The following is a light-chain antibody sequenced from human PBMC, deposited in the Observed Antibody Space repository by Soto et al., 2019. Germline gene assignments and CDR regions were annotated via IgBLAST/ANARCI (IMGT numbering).Light chain of an antibody. CDR1: TSNIGNNY. Sequence: QSVLTQPPSVSAATGQKVTISCSGSTSNIGNNYVSWYQQHPGKAPKLMIYEVSNRPSGVSNRFSGSKSGNTASLTISGLQAEDEADYYCSSYTSSSTFYVFGTGTKVTVL. V-gene: IGLV2-14*01. J-gene: IGLJ1*01. CDR3: SSYTSSSTFYV. CDR2: EVS.